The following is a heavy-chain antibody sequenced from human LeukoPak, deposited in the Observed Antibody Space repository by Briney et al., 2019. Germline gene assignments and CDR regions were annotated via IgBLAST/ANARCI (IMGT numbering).Heavy chain of an antibody. J-gene: IGHJ6*03. Sequence: ASVNVSCTASGYTFTIYYMHWVRQAPGQGLEWMGIINPSGGSTSYAQKFQGRVTMTRDMSTSTVYMELSSLRSEDTAVYYCARGVWFGELVALRYYYYYMDVWGKGTTVTVSS. D-gene: IGHD3-10*01. CDR1: GYTFTIYY. V-gene: IGHV1-46*01. CDR3: ARGVWFGELVALRYYYYYMDV. CDR2: INPSGGST.